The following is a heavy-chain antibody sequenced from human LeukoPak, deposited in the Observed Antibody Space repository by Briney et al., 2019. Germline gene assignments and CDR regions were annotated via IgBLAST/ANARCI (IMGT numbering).Heavy chain of an antibody. V-gene: IGHV1-18*01. CDR2: ISAYNGNT. CDR1: GYTFTSYG. CDR3: ARLGSSSWYEGFLSYFDY. Sequence: ASVKVSCKASGYTFTSYGISWVRQAPGQGLEWMGWISAYNGNTNYAQKLQGRVTMTTDTSTSTAYMELRSLRSDDTAVYYCARLGSSSWYEGFLSYFDYWGQGTLVTVSS. J-gene: IGHJ4*02. D-gene: IGHD6-13*01.